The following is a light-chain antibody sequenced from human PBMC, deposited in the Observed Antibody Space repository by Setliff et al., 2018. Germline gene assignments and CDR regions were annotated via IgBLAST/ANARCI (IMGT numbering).Light chain of an antibody. Sequence: QSVLTQPASVSGSPGQSITISCTGTSSDVGDYKYVSWYQQLPGKAPKLIIFEVSNRPSGIPNRFSGSKSGNTASLSISGLQAEDEADYYCSSYTSLSTRVVGTGTKV. V-gene: IGLV2-14*01. J-gene: IGLJ1*01. CDR1: SSDVGDYKY. CDR2: EVS. CDR3: SSYTSLSTRV.